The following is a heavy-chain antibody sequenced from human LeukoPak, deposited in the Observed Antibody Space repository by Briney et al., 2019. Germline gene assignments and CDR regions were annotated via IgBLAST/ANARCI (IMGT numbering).Heavy chain of an antibody. V-gene: IGHV3-30*02. Sequence: GGSLRLSCAASGFTFSSYGMHWVRQAPGKGLEWVAFIRYDGSNKYYADSVKGRFTISRDDSKNTLYLQLNSLRAEDTAVYYCAKLRAPYDYVWGSFEYWGQGTLVTVSS. D-gene: IGHD3-16*01. CDR3: AKLRAPYDYVWGSFEY. CDR1: GFTFSSYG. J-gene: IGHJ4*02. CDR2: IRYDGSNK.